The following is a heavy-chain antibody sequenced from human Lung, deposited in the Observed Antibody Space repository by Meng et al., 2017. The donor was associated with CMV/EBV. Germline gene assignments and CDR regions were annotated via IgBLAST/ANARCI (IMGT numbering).Heavy chain of an antibody. D-gene: IGHD7-27*01. V-gene: IGHV1-2*02. CDR2: IHPHRGDT. Sequence: ASXXVSCKASGYTFTAHYFHWVRQAPGQGLEWMGLIHPHRGDTNYAQELQGRVTLTRDTSINTGYMGLTRLTSDDTAVYYCARDNNWGPDYWGQGPLVTVSS. CDR3: ARDNNWGPDY. CDR1: GYTFTAHY. J-gene: IGHJ4*02.